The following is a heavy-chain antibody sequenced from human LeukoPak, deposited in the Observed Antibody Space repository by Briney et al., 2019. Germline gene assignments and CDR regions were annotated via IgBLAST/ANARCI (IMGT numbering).Heavy chain of an antibody. Sequence: GGSLRLACAASGFTFSTYSMRWVRQAPGKGLEWVSSISIGSTFIYYPDSLKGRFTISRDNAKNSLYLQMNSLRAEDTAVYYCTRESYAYPDSSGNNFDSWGQGTLVTVSS. D-gene: IGHD3-22*01. CDR2: ISIGSTFI. CDR1: GFTFSTYS. CDR3: TRESYAYPDSSGNNFDS. J-gene: IGHJ4*02. V-gene: IGHV3-21*01.